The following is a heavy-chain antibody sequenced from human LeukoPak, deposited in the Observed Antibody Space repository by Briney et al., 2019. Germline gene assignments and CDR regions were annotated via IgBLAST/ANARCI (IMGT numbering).Heavy chain of an antibody. Sequence: PGGSLRLSCAASGFTFSSYAMSWVRQAPGKGLEWVSVIYSGGSTYYADSVKGRFTISRDNSKNSLYLQMNSLRAEDTAVYYCARPPYYCGGDCSGLWGQGTLVTVSS. CDR3: ARPPYYCGGDCSGL. CDR2: IYSGGST. D-gene: IGHD2-21*02. CDR1: GFTFSSYA. V-gene: IGHV3-66*04. J-gene: IGHJ4*02.